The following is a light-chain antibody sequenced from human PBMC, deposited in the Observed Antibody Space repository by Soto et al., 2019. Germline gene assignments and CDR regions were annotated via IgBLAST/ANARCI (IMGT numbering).Light chain of an antibody. Sequence: QSVLTQPPSASGTPGQRVSISCSGSNSNIGDNAVNWFQQLPGTAPKLLIYSNRQRPSGVPDRFSGSKSGTSASLAISGLQSEDEAVYFCATCYDSLNGRVFGGGTQLTVL. CDR3: ATCYDSLNGRV. J-gene: IGLJ3*02. CDR2: SNR. V-gene: IGLV1-44*01. CDR1: NSNIGDNA.